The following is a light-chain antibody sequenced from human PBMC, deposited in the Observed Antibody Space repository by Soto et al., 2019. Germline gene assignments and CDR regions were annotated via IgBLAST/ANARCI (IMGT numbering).Light chain of an antibody. CDR2: DAY. CDR1: QSVFGY. CDR3: QQRSDSPPLT. J-gene: IGKJ4*01. V-gene: IGKV3-11*01. Sequence: EVVLTQSPATLSLSPGDRATLSCRASQSVFGYLAWYQHKPGQAPRLLIYDAYKRATGVPARFSGSGSETDFTLSISSLEPEDFAVYYCQQRSDSPPLTFGGGTKVEIK.